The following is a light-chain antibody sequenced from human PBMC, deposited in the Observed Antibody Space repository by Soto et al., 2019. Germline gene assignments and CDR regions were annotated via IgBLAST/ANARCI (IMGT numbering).Light chain of an antibody. CDR2: AAS. J-gene: IGKJ3*01. Sequence: DIQMTQSPTSLSASVGDRVTITCRASQGIRNFVAWYQQKPGKAPKLLIYAASTLQSVVPSRFSGSGSGTGFTLTINSLQPEDVSTYSCQKYSSVPVFGPGTKAEIK. CDR3: QKYSSVPV. V-gene: IGKV1-27*01. CDR1: QGIRNF.